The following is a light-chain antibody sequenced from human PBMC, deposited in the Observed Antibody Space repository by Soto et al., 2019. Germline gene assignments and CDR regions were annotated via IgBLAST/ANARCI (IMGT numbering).Light chain of an antibody. V-gene: IGKV3-15*01. CDR2: GAS. CDR1: QSVGYN. CDR3: QQYGKWPEYS. Sequence: ETVVTQSPVTLSVSPGEGATLSCRTSQSVGYNLAWYQQKPGQAPRPLIYGASTRFTGIPARFSGSGSGTELTLTITSLQSDDFAVYYCQQYGKWPEYSFGQGTKLQI. J-gene: IGKJ2*03.